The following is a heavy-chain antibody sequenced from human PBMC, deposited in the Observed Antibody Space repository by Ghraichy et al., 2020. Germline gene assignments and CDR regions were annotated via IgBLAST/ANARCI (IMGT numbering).Heavy chain of an antibody. J-gene: IGHJ4*02. CDR3: ARSPFTTVTGYFDY. D-gene: IGHD4-17*01. V-gene: IGHV4-31*03. Sequence: SLNISCTVSGGSINNDGYYWSWIRQHPGKGLEWIGYIYHSGSTYYNPSLKSRLTISVDTSKNQFSLRLTSVTAADTAVYYCARSPFTTVTGYFDYWGQGTLVAVSS. CDR1: GGSINNDGYY. CDR2: IYHSGST.